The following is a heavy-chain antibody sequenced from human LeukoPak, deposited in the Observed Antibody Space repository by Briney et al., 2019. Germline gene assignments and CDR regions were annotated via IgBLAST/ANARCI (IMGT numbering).Heavy chain of an antibody. CDR3: SRDRHCIGLTCYGL. CDR1: GFTLSNNY. Sequence: PGGALRLSCAASGFTLSNNYMRWVRQAPGKGLEWVSLIYSGGSTYYTDSVTGRFIISRDNSKNTLYLQMNSLRAEDTAVYYCSRDRHCIGLTCYGLWGQGTRVTVSS. D-gene: IGHD2-2*01. CDR2: IYSGGST. V-gene: IGHV3-66*01. J-gene: IGHJ4*02.